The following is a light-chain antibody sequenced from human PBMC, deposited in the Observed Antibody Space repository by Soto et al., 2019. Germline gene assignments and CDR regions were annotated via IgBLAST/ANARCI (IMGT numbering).Light chain of an antibody. V-gene: IGLV6-57*04. J-gene: IGLJ3*02. CDR3: QSYDSSTNWV. Sequence: NFMLTQPPSVSESPGKTVTISCTRSGGSIARNYVQWYQQRPGSAPTTVIYKDNQRPSGVPDRFSGSIDSSSNSASLAISGLKTEDEADYYCQSYDSSTNWVFAGGTKLTVL. CDR1: GGSIARNY. CDR2: KDN.